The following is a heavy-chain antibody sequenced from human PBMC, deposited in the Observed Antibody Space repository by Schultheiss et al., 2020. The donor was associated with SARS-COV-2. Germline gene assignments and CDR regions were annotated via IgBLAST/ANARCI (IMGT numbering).Heavy chain of an antibody. D-gene: IGHD6-19*01. V-gene: IGHV3-23*01. CDR1: GFSFDDYA. Sequence: GGSLRLSCAASGFSFDDYAMHWVRQAPGKGLEWVSAISGSGGSTYYADSVKGRFTISRDNSKDTLYLQMNSMRDEDTAVYYCARGQQWLAKDFDYWGQGTLVTVSS. CDR2: ISGSGGST. J-gene: IGHJ4*02. CDR3: ARGQQWLAKDFDY.